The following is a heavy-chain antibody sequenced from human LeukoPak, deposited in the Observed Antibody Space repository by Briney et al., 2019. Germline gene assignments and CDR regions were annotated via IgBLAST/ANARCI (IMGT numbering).Heavy chain of an antibody. D-gene: IGHD3-10*01. Sequence: GASVTVSCKASGYTFTSYYMHWVRQAPGQGLEWMGIINPSGGSTSYAQKFQGRVTMTRDTSTSTVYMELSSLRSEDTAVYYCARDFRGPYYYGSGSYYNGKYNWFDPWGQGTLVTVSS. CDR2: INPSGGST. CDR1: GYTFTSYY. J-gene: IGHJ5*02. V-gene: IGHV1-46*01. CDR3: ARDFRGPYYYGSGSYYNGKYNWFDP.